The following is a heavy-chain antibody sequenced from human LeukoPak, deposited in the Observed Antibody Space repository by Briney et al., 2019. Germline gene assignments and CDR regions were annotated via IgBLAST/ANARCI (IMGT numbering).Heavy chain of an antibody. J-gene: IGHJ6*03. CDR3: ARDPYSGSYGADYYYYMDV. V-gene: IGHV3-23*01. CDR2: ISGSGGST. D-gene: IGHD1-26*01. Sequence: GGTLRLSCAASGFTFSSYGMSWVRQAPGKGLEWVSAISGSGGSTYYADSVKGRFTISRDNAKSSLYLQMNSLRAEDTAVYYCARDPYSGSYGADYYYYMDVWGKGTTVTISS. CDR1: GFTFSSYG.